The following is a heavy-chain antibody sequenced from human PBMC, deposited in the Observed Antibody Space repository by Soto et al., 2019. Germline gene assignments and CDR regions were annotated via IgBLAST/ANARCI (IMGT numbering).Heavy chain of an antibody. J-gene: IGHJ6*02. D-gene: IGHD2-21*02. V-gene: IGHV4-30-4*01. CDR3: AGGKVSETAYYYYDMDV. Sequence: KFSETLSLTCTVSGGSSSSGDNYWSWIRQPPGKGLEWIGYIYYSGSTYYNPSLKSRVTISVDTSKNQFSLKLSSVTAADTAVYYCAGGKVSETAYYYYDMDVWGQGTTVTVS. CDR2: IYYSGST. CDR1: GGSSSSGDNY.